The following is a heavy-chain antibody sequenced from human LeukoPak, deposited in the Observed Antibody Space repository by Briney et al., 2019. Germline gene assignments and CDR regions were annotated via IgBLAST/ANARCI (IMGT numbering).Heavy chain of an antibody. CDR3: ARNSSPYYYYYYMDV. D-gene: IGHD4-23*01. V-gene: IGHV4-34*01. J-gene: IGHJ6*03. Sequence: SETLSLTCAVYGGSFSGYYWSWIRQPPGKGLEWIGEINHSGSTNYNPSLKSRVTISVDTSKNQFSLKLSSVTAVDTAVYYCARNSSPYYYYYYMDVWGKGTTVTVSS. CDR2: INHSGST. CDR1: GGSFSGYY.